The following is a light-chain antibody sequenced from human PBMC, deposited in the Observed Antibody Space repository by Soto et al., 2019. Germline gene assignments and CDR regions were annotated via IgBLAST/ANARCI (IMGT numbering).Light chain of an antibody. V-gene: IGKV1-39*01. Sequence: DIRMTQSPSSPPASGGDRVTITCRAMQSSSSYFTWYQQKPWKAPNLLIYAASSLQSGVPSRFSGSVPGTDFTPTISSLQPEDFARSYCEQSYSTPAFGPRTKVDI. J-gene: IGKJ3*01. CDR3: EQSYSTPA. CDR2: AAS. CDR1: QSSSSY.